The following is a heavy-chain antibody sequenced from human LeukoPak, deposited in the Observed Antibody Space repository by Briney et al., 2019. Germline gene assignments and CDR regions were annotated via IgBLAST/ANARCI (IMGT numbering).Heavy chain of an antibody. CDR3: ARRRRNYYYYYMDV. CDR1: GYTFTSYD. Sequence: ASVKVSCKASGYTFTSYDINRVRQATGQGLEWMGWMNPNSGNTGYAQKFQGRVTMTRNTSISTAYMELSSLRSEDTAVYYCARRRRNYYYYYMDVWGKGTTVTVSS. J-gene: IGHJ6*03. V-gene: IGHV1-8*01. CDR2: MNPNSGNT.